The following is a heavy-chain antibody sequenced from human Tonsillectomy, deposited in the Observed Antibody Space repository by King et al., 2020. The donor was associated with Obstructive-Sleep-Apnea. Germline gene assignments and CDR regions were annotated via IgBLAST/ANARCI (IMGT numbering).Heavy chain of an antibody. CDR3: ARDWQRPRGWFDP. CDR1: GGTFSSYA. CDR2: IIPILGIL. J-gene: IGHJ5*02. D-gene: IGHD1-1*01. Sequence: QLVQSGAEVKKPGSSVKVSCKASGGTFSSYAISWVRQAPGQGLEWMGRIIPILGILNYSQTFQGRVTITANKSTSTPYMELSSLRSDDTAIYYCARDWQRPRGWFDPWGQGTLVTVSS. V-gene: IGHV1-69*09.